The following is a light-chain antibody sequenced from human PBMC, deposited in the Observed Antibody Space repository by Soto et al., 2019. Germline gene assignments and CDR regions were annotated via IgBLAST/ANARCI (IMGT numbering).Light chain of an antibody. CDR3: QQYSTYST. CDR1: QSISSW. CDR2: ETS. V-gene: IGKV1-5*03. Sequence: DIQMTQSPSTLSASVGDRVTITCRASQSISSWLAWYQQKPGKAPKLLIYETSTLDNGVPSRFSGSGSGTEFPLTISSLQPDDFATYYCQQYSTYSTFGPGTTVDIK. J-gene: IGKJ3*01.